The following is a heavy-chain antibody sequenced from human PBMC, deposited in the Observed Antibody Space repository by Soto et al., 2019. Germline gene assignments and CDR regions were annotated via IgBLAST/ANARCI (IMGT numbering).Heavy chain of an antibody. Sequence: TSAVYGEYCRGYYWSWNRKNPGKGLEWIGEINHSGRTSYNSSLKSRVTISVDTSKNQFSLNLNSVTAADTAVYYCARAPKSGSYYQYWGQGTLVTVSS. CDR2: INHSGRT. CDR1: GEYCRGYY. V-gene: IGHV4-34*01. D-gene: IGHD1-26*01. J-gene: IGHJ4*02. CDR3: ARAPKSGSYYQY.